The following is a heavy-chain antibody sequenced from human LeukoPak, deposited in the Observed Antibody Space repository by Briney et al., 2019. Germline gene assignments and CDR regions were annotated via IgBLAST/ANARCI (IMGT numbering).Heavy chain of an antibody. Sequence: PGGSLRLSCAASGFTFSSYAMSWVRQAPGKGLEWVSAISGSGGSTYYADSVKGRFTISRDNAKNSLYLQMNSLRAEDTAVYYCARDQLLWFGESNWFDPWGQGTLVTVSS. J-gene: IGHJ5*02. CDR2: ISGSGGST. V-gene: IGHV3-23*01. CDR1: GFTFSSYA. CDR3: ARDQLLWFGESNWFDP. D-gene: IGHD3-10*01.